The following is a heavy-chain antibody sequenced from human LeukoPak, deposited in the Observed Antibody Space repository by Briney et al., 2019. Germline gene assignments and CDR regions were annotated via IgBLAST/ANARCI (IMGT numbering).Heavy chain of an antibody. J-gene: IGHJ4*02. CDR1: GFTFDDYA. Sequence: GGSLRLSCAASGFTFDDYAMHWVRQAPGKGLEWVSGINWNGGNIGYADSVKGRFTISRDNAKNSLYLQVNSLRAEDTALYYCARNFGGGDSSGPYYWGQGTLVTVSS. CDR3: ARNFGGGDSSGPYY. CDR2: INWNGGNI. D-gene: IGHD3-22*01. V-gene: IGHV3-9*01.